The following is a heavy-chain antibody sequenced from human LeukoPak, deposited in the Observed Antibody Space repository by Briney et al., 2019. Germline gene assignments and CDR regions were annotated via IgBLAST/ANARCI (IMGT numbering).Heavy chain of an antibody. CDR1: GFTFSSYA. CDR3: ARDQRYSSGWSQI. CDR2: ISGSGGST. Sequence: PGGSLRLSCAASGFTFSSYAMSWVRQAPGKGLEWVSAISGSGGSTYYADSVKGRFTISRDNSKNTLYLQMNSLRAEDTAVYYCARDQRYSSGWSQIWGQGTLVTVSS. J-gene: IGHJ4*02. V-gene: IGHV3-23*01. D-gene: IGHD6-19*01.